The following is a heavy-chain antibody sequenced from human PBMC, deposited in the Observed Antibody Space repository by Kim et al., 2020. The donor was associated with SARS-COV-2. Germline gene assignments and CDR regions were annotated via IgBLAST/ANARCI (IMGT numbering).Heavy chain of an antibody. Sequence: GGSLRLSCAASGFTFSSYAMSWVRQAPGKGLEWVSAISGSGGSTYYADSVKGRFTISRDNSKNTLYLQMNSLRAEDTAVYYCAKSRGEIQWRPLDYWGQGTLVTVSS. J-gene: IGHJ4*02. CDR1: GFTFSSYA. D-gene: IGHD6-19*01. CDR3: AKSRGEIQWRPLDY. V-gene: IGHV3-23*01. CDR2: ISGSGGST.